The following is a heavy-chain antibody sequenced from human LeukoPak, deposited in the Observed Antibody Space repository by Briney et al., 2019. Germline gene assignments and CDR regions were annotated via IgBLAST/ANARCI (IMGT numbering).Heavy chain of an antibody. D-gene: IGHD6-19*01. V-gene: IGHV3-30*02. CDR1: GFTFSNYG. CDR2: IRYDGSNK. J-gene: IGHJ4*02. Sequence: GGCLRLSCAASGFTFSNYGMHWVRQAPGKGLEWVAFIRYDGSNKYYADSVKGRFTISRDNSKNTLYLQMNSLRAENTAVYYCAKDRAVAGTFDYWGQGTLVTVSS. CDR3: AKDRAVAGTFDY.